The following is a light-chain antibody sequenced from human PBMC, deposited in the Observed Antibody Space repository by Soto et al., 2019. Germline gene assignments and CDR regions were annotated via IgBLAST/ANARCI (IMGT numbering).Light chain of an antibody. CDR1: QSISSY. Sequence: DIQMTQSPSSLSASVGDRVTLTCRASQSISSYLKWYQQKPGQAPKLLIYAASSLQSGVPSRFSGSGSGTDFTLTIISRQHEDVSTYYCRQSYSTPPRTFGQGTKVEIK. V-gene: IGKV1-39*01. CDR3: RQSYSTPPRT. CDR2: AAS. J-gene: IGKJ1*01.